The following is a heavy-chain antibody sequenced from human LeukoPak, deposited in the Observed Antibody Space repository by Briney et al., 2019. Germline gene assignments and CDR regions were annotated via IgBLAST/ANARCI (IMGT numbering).Heavy chain of an antibody. CDR2: FDPEDGET. J-gene: IGHJ4*02. V-gene: IGHV1-24*01. D-gene: IGHD3-16*02. CDR3: ATGIMITFGGVIAHPGLLDY. CDR1: GYTLTELS. Sequence: ASVKVSCKVSGYTLTELSMHWVRQAPGKGLEWMGGFDPEDGETIYAQKFQGRVTMTEDTSTDTAYMELSSLRSEDTAVYYCATGIMITFGGVIAHPGLLDYWGQGTLVTVSS.